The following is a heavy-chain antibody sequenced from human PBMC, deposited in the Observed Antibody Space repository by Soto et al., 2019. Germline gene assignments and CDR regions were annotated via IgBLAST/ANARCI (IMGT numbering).Heavy chain of an antibody. CDR3: TTQITMVRGVIIGDRLFRDY. Sequence: EVQLVESGGGLVQPGGSLKLSCAASGFTFSGSAMHWVRQASGKGLEWVGRIRSKDNSYETAYAASVKGRFTISRDDSKNTAYLQMNSRKTEDTAVYYCTTQITMVRGVIIGDRLFRDYWGQGTLVTVSS. V-gene: IGHV3-73*02. CDR1: GFTFSGSA. D-gene: IGHD3-10*01. CDR2: IRSKDNSYET. J-gene: IGHJ4*02.